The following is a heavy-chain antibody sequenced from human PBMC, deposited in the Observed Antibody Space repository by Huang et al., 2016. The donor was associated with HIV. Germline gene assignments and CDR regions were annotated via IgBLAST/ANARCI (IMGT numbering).Heavy chain of an antibody. Sequence: QVQLVQSGAEVKKPGSSVKVSCKASGGTFSTYAISWVRQAPGQGLEWMGGITPTFGTSNYEQKFQGTVTITADEFTSTAYMELSSLRSEDTALYYCARGRTRSSLYDSYYGLDVWGQGTTVTVSS. CDR3: ARGRTRSSLYDSYYGLDV. CDR1: GGTFSTYA. D-gene: IGHD6-6*01. J-gene: IGHJ6*02. V-gene: IGHV1-69*01. CDR2: ITPTFGTS.